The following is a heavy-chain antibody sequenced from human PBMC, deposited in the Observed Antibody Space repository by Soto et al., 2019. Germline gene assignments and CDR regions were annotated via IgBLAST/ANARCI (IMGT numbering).Heavy chain of an antibody. CDR2: IYYSGST. J-gene: IGHJ4*02. V-gene: IGHV4-61*01. Sequence: SETLSLTCTASGGSVSSGSYYWSWIRQPPGKGLEWIGYIYYSGSTNYNPSLKSRVTISVDTSKNQFSLKLSSVTAADTAVYYCASQNIAARQVDYWGQGTLVTVSS. D-gene: IGHD6-6*01. CDR1: GGSVSSGSYY. CDR3: ASQNIAARQVDY.